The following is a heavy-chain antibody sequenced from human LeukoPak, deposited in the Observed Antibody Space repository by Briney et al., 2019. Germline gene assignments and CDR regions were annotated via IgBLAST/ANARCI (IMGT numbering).Heavy chain of an antibody. D-gene: IGHD6-13*01. CDR2: INQSGST. CDR3: AVVEGQPNYCYYMDV. V-gene: IGHV4-34*01. CDR1: GGSFSGYY. Sequence: PSETLSLTCAVYGGSFSGYYWSWIRQPPGKGLEWIGEINQSGSTNYNPSLKSRVTISVDTSKNQFSLNLRSVTAADTAVYFCAVVEGQPNYCYYMDVWGKGTTVTVSS. J-gene: IGHJ6*03.